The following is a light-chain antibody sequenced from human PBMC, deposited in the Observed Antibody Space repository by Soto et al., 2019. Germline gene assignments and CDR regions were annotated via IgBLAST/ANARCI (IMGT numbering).Light chain of an antibody. V-gene: IGKV1-5*02. CDR1: QSISSW. CDR2: DAS. CDR3: QQYSSYST. Sequence: IQITQSPSSLSASVGDGVTIICRASQSISSWLAWYQQKPEKAPKLLNNDASTLESGVPSRFSGGGFGTDFTLTISSLQPDDFATYYCQQYSSYSTFGQGTKVDIK. J-gene: IGKJ1*01.